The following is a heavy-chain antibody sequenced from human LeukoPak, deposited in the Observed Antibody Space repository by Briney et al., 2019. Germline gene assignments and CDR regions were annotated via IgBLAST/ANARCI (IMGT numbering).Heavy chain of an antibody. V-gene: IGHV3-7*03. Sequence: PGGSLRLSCAASGFTLRNYWMSWVRQAPGTGLEWVANIKQDGSDRNYVTSVRGRFTISRDNAESSLYLQMNSLRAEDTALYYCVRNLAVAGTCFDSWGQGTLVTVSS. CDR3: VRNLAVAGTCFDS. CDR2: IKQDGSDR. D-gene: IGHD6-19*01. CDR1: GFTLRNYW. J-gene: IGHJ4*02.